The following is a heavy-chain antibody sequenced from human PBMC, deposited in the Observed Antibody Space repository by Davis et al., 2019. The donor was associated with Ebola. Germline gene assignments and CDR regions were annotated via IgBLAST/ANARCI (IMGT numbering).Heavy chain of an antibody. V-gene: IGHV4-39*07. CDR2: INHSGST. CDR3: ARGPGYYYDSSGYYYVRHLDY. J-gene: IGHJ4*02. CDR1: GGSISSGDYY. Sequence: SETLSLTCTVSGGSISSGDYYWSWIRQPPGKGLEWIGEINHSGSTNYNPSLKSRVTISVDTSKNQFSLKLSSVTAADTAVYYCARGPGYYYDSSGYYYVRHLDYWGQGTLVTVSS. D-gene: IGHD3-22*01.